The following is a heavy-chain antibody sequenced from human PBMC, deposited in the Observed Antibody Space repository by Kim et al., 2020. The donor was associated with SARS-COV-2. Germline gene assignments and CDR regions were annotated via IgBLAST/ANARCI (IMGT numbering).Heavy chain of an antibody. Sequence: ASVKVSCKASGYTFTSYYMHWVRQAPGQGLEWMGIINPSGGSTSYAQKFQGRVTMTRDTSTSTVYMELSSLRSEDTAVYYCARDRGWGAYIVVDKWPYGMDVWGQGTTVTVSS. CDR3: ARDRGWGAYIVVDKWPYGMDV. V-gene: IGHV1-46*01. CDR2: INPSGGST. D-gene: IGHD2-2*01. CDR1: GYTFTSYY. J-gene: IGHJ6*02.